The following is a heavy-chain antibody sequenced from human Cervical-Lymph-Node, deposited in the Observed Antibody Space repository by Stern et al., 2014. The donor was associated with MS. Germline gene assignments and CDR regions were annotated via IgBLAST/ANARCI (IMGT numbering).Heavy chain of an antibody. J-gene: IGHJ3*02. CDR2: ISAYNGNT. CDR3: ARGLLGSENAFDI. V-gene: IGHV1-18*01. Sequence: QVQLVQSGAEVKKPGASVKVSCKASGYTFTSFGISWVRQAPGQGLEWMGWISAYNGNTNYARKLQVRVAMTTDTSTSTACMELRSLRSDDTAVYCCARGLLGSENAFDIWGQGTMVTVSS. D-gene: IGHD2-15*01. CDR1: GYTFTSFG.